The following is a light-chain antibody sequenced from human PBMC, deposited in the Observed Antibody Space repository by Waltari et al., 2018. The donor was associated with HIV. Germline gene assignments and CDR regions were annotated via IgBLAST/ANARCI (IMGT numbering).Light chain of an antibody. J-gene: IGLJ1*01. Sequence: PASVSGSPGQSITISCTGTSSDVGDDNYVSWYQQHPGKAPKLIIYDVSNRPSGVSNRFSGSKSGNTASLTISGLQTEDEADYYCSSYTSSSTRVFGTGTKVTVL. CDR3: SSYTSSSTRV. V-gene: IGLV2-14*01. CDR2: DVS. CDR1: SSDVGDDNY.